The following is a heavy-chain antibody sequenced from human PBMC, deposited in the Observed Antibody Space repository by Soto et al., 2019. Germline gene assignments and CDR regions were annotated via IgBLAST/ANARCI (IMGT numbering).Heavy chain of an antibody. D-gene: IGHD1-26*01. J-gene: IGHJ4*02. V-gene: IGHV1-46*02. CDR2: INPSIGST. CDR1: RVRLKTSY. Sequence: KARRVRLKTSYRWWARQSPGQGLEWMGLINPSIGSTNYAQKFQGRVIMTRDTSTSTAYMELSTLRSDDTAVYYCARLYSGSRLDYWGQGTLVTVSS. CDR3: ARLYSGSRLDY.